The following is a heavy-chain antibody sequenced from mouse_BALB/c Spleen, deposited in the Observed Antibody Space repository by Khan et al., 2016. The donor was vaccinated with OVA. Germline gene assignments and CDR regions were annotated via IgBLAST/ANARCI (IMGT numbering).Heavy chain of an antibody. CDR2: INYSGNT. Sequence: EVQLVESGPGLVKPSQSLSLTCTVTGYSITSEHAWNWIRQFPGNKLEWMGYINYSGNTRFNPSLKSRASITRDTSKNQFFLQLNSVTTEDTATYYCARKDYYDYDPFPYWGQGTLVTVSA. D-gene: IGHD2-4*01. CDR1: GYSITSEHA. J-gene: IGHJ3*01. V-gene: IGHV3-2*02. CDR3: ARKDYYDYDPFPY.